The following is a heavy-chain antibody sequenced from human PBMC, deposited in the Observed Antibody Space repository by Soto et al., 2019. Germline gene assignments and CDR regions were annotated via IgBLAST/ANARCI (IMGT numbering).Heavy chain of an antibody. V-gene: IGHV1-69*02. CDR3: ARAGSSSAYHYYYMDV. CDR1: GGTFSSYT. CDR2: IIPILGIA. Sequence: SVKVSCKASGGTFSSYTISWVRQAPGQGLEWMGRIIPILGIANYAQKFQGRVTITADKSTSTAYMELSSLRSEDTAVYYCARAGSSSAYHYYYMDVWGKGTTVTVSS. D-gene: IGHD2-15*01. J-gene: IGHJ6*03.